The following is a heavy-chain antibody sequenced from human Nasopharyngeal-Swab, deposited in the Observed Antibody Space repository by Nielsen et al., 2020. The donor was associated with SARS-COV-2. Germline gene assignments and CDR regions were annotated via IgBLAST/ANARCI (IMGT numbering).Heavy chain of an antibody. CDR2: IKSKTDGGTT. J-gene: IGHJ4*02. D-gene: IGHD2-2*01. CDR3: TTDLMYCSSTSCYSFDY. Sequence: VRQAPGKGLEWVGRIKSKTDGGTTDYAAPVKGRSTISRDDSKNTLYLQMNSLKTEDTAVYYCTTDLMYCSSTSCYSFDYWGQGTLVTVSS. V-gene: IGHV3-15*01.